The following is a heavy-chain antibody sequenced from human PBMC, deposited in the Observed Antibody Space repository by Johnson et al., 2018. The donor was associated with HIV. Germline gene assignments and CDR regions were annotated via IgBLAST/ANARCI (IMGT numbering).Heavy chain of an antibody. CDR3: ASGDDDGF. V-gene: IGHV3-33*03. CDR2: IWYDGSNK. D-gene: IGHD5-12*01. Sequence: QMQLVESGGGLVQPGGSLRLSCAASGFTFSSYGMHWVRQAPGKGLEWVAVIWYDGSNKYYADSVKGRFTISRDNTKNSLSLQMFSLRAEDTAVYYCASGDDDGFWGRGTLVTVSS. J-gene: IGHJ4*03. CDR1: GFTFSSYG.